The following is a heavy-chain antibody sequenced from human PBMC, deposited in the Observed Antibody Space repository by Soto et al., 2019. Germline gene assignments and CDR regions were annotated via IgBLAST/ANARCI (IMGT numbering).Heavy chain of an antibody. V-gene: IGHV1-18*01. CDR2: ISGYNGNT. J-gene: IGHJ4*02. Sequence: QVQLVQSGAEVKKPGASVKVSCKASGYTFTSYYISWVRQAPGQGLEWMGWISGYNGNTNYAQKLQGRVTMTTHTSTSTAYMELRSLVSDYTTMYYCSRKGPATLNWGQGTLVTVSS. CDR1: GYTFTSYY. CDR3: SRKGPATLN.